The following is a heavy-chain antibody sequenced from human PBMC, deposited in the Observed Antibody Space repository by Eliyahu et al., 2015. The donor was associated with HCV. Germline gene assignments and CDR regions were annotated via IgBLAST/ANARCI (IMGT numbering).Heavy chain of an antibody. CDR2: ISGTGGGAL. V-gene: IGHV3-23*01. Sequence: EVQLLESGGXLEQPGGSLRLXCXASXFXFSTYAXSWVRQPPGKGLEWVSAISGTGGGALYYADSVKGRFTISRDNSKSTLYLQLNSLRAEDTAVYFCAKSSINTWSTFDHWGQGTQVTVSS. D-gene: IGHD2-15*01. CDR1: XFXFSTYA. CDR3: AKSSINTWSTFDH. J-gene: IGHJ4*02.